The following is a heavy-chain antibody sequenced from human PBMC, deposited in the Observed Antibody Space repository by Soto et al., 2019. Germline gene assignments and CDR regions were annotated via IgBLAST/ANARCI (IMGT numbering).Heavy chain of an antibody. CDR1: SGSISGRVW. CDR3: ARVMIRGLPPRWFDS. D-gene: IGHD3-10*01. V-gene: IGHV4-4*02. Sequence: QAQQQASGPGLVKPSGTLSLTCAISSGSISGRVWWSCVRQASGKGLEWLGEIYDSETTNYNPSLRRRVRMSVDDSKKQFSLTLRSVTAADTAGYYCARVMIRGLPPRWFDSCGQGVPVIFSS. J-gene: IGHJ5*01. CDR2: IYDSETT.